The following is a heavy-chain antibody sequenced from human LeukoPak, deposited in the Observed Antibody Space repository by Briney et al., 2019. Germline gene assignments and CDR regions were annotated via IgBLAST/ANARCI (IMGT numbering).Heavy chain of an antibody. CDR1: GGSISSGDYY. J-gene: IGHJ6*02. CDR2: IYYSGST. V-gene: IGHV4-30-4*01. D-gene: IGHD3-10*01. CDR3: ARVRAWVTMVRGVTPYYYYYGMDV. Sequence: SQTLSLTCTVSGGSISSGDYYWSWIRQPPGKGLEWIGYIYYSGSTYYNPSLKSRVTISVDTSKDQFSLKLSSVTAADTAVYYCARVRAWVTMVRGVTPYYYYYGMDVWGQGTTVTVSS.